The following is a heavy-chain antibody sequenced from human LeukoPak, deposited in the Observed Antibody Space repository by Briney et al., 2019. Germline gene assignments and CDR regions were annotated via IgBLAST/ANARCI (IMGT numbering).Heavy chain of an antibody. CDR2: MKPDSGKT. J-gene: IGHJ5*02. V-gene: IGHV1-8*01. CDR3: ARRRMSGTSSNWFDP. D-gene: IGHD3-10*01. CDR1: GYSFTTND. Sequence: GASVKVSCKASGYSFTTNDINWVRQATGQGLEWMGWMKPDSGKTGYAQKFQGRVTMTRNTSISTAYMELSSLRSEDTAVYYCARRRMSGTSSNWFDPWGQGTLVTVSS.